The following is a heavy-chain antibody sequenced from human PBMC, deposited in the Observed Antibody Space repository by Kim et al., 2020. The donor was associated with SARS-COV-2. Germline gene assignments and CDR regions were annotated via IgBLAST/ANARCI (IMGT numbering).Heavy chain of an antibody. Sequence: SETLSLTCTVSGGSISSSSYYWGWIRQPPGKGLEWIGSIYYSGSTYYNPSLKSRVTISVDTSKNQFSLKLSSVTAADTAVYYCASNLRAAAQQPFDYWGQGTLVTVSS. V-gene: IGHV4-39*01. J-gene: IGHJ4*02. CDR2: IYYSGST. CDR3: ASNLRAAAQQPFDY. CDR1: GGSISSSSYY. D-gene: IGHD6-13*01.